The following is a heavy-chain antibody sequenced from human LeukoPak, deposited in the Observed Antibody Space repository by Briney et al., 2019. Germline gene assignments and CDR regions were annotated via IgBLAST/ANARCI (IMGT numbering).Heavy chain of an antibody. CDR2: IGGSGGST. CDR3: ATKGGRFDY. Sequence: PGGSLRLSCEASGFTFSSYAMSWVRQAPGKGLEWVSAIGGSGGSTYYADSVRGRFTISRDNSKNTLYLQMNSLRAEDTAVYYCATKGGRFDYWGQGTLVTVSS. J-gene: IGHJ4*02. CDR1: GFTFSSYA. V-gene: IGHV3-23*01. D-gene: IGHD3-16*01.